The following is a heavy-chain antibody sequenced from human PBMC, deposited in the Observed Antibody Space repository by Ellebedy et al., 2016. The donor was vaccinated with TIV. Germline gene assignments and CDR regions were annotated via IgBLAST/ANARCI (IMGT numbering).Heavy chain of an antibody. CDR3: ARTRYYDSSGYAAQLNSAFDF. CDR2: ISYDGSNK. CDR1: GFTFSTYG. J-gene: IGHJ4*02. D-gene: IGHD3-22*01. Sequence: PGGSLRLSCEASGFTFSTYGMHWVRQAPGKGLEWVAVISYDGSNKYYADSVKGRFTISRDNSKNTLYLQMNSLRAEETAVFYCARTRYYDSSGYAAQLNSAFDFWGQGTLVTVSS. V-gene: IGHV3-30*03.